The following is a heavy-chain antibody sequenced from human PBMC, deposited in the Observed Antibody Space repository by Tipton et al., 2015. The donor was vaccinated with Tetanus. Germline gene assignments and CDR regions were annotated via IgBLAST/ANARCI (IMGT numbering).Heavy chain of an antibody. V-gene: IGHV4-39*01. Sequence: TLSLTCAVSGGSIDRSTWYWGWIRHSPGKGLEWIGGLYDSGSTHYNPSLGSRVTVSVDTSRTHFSLTLNSVTAADTAIYYCARGSQGLDPWGPGTPVTVSS. CDR1: GGSIDRSTWY. CDR3: ARGSQGLDP. J-gene: IGHJ5*02. CDR2: LYDSGST.